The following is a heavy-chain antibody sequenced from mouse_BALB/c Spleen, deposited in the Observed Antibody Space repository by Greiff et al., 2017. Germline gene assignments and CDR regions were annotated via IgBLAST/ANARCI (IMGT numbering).Heavy chain of an antibody. CDR3: ARGGSSLHAMDY. CDR1: GYAFTNYL. CDR2: INPGSGGT. V-gene: IGHV1-54*01. D-gene: IGHD2-10*01. J-gene: IGHJ4*01. Sequence: QVHVKQSGAELVRPGTSVKVSCKASGYAFTNYLIEWVKQRPGQGLEWIGVINPGSGGTNYNEKFKGKATLTADKSSSTAYMQLSSLTSDDSAVYFCARGGSSLHAMDYWGQGTSVTVSS.